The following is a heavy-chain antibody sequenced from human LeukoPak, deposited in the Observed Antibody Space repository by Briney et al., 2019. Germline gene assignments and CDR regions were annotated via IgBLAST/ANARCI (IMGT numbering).Heavy chain of an antibody. CDR1: GFTFSSYG. CDR2: IRYNGSNK. Sequence: GGSLRLSCAASGFTFSSYGMHWVRQAPGKGLEWVAFIRYNGSNKYYADSVKGRFTISRDNSKNTLYLQMNSLRAEDTAVYYCSRVTNPLRGVASYYYYMDVWGKGTTVTVSS. CDR3: SRVTNPLRGVASYYYYMDV. D-gene: IGHD3-10*01. V-gene: IGHV3-30*02. J-gene: IGHJ6*03.